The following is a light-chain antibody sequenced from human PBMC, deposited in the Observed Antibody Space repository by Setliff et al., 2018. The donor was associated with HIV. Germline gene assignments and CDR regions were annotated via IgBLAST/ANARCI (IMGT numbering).Light chain of an antibody. Sequence: ALAQPRSVSGSRGQSVILSCTGASNDVGAYDYVSWYQQHPGKTPKLIIYDVSKRPSGVPARFSGFKSGNTASLTIFGLQPEDEADYYCCSYAGSYTFVFGTGTKVTVL. CDR1: SNDVGAYDY. J-gene: IGLJ1*01. CDR2: DVS. V-gene: IGLV2-11*01. CDR3: CSYAGSYTFV.